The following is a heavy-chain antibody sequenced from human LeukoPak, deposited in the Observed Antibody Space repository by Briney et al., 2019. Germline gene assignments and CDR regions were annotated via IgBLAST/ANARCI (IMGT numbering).Heavy chain of an antibody. CDR2: IYSGGST. J-gene: IGHJ4*02. D-gene: IGHD2-21*02. V-gene: IGHV3-66*01. CDR1: GFTVSSNY. CDR3: ARGGCGGDCYSVYYFDY. Sequence: GGSLRFSCAASGFTVSSNYMSWVRQAPRKGLESVSLIYSGGSTYYADSVKGRFTISRDNSKNTLYLQMNSLRAEDTAVYYCARGGCGGDCYSVYYFDYWGQGTLVTVSS.